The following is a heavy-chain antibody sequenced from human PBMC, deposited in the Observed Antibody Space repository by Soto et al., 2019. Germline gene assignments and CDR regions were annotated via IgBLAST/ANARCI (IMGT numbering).Heavy chain of an antibody. CDR3: GTGVSQWLVPLCDY. V-gene: IGHV3-30*03. J-gene: IGHJ4*02. CDR2: ISYDGSNK. D-gene: IGHD6-19*01. CDR1: GFTFSSYG. Sequence: QVQLVESGGGVVQPGRSLRLSCAASGFTFSSYGMHWVRQAPGKGLEWVAVISYDGSNKYYADSVKGRFTISRDNSKNTLYLQMNSLRAEDTAADYCGTGVSQWLVPLCDYWGQGTLVTVSS.